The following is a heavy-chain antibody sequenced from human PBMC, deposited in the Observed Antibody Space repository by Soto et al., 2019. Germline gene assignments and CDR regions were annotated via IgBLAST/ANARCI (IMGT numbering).Heavy chain of an antibody. D-gene: IGHD3-22*01. CDR1: GFTFSSYS. Sequence: EVQLVESGGGLVQPGGSLRLSCAASGFTFSSYSMNWVRQAPGKGLEWVSYISSSSSTIYYADSVKGRFTISRDNAKNSLYLQMNSLRAEETAVYYCARGAYYYVSSGLSYWGQGTLVTVSS. V-gene: IGHV3-48*01. CDR3: ARGAYYYVSSGLSY. J-gene: IGHJ4*02. CDR2: ISSSSSTI.